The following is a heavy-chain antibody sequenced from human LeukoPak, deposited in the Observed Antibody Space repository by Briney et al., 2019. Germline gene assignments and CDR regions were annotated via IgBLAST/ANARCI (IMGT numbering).Heavy chain of an antibody. J-gene: IGHJ6*02. V-gene: IGHV4-59*01. CDR3: ARGTYYYNSSGYYPNYYYYYGMDV. Sequence: SETLSLTCTVSGGSISSYYWSWIRQPPGKGLEWIGYIYYSGSTNYNPSLKSRVTISVDTSKNQFSLKLSSVTAADTAVYYCARGTYYYNSSGYYPNYYYYYGMDVWGQGTTVTVSS. CDR1: GGSISSYY. D-gene: IGHD3-22*01. CDR2: IYYSGST.